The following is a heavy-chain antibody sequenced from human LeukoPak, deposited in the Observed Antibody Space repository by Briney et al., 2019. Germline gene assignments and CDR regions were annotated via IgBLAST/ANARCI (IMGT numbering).Heavy chain of an antibody. D-gene: IGHD6-13*01. J-gene: IGHJ4*02. CDR1: GXTFSSYG. CDR2: ISISGGTI. V-gene: IGHV3-48*02. Sequence: GGSLRLSCAASGXTFSSYGMNWVRQAPGKGLESVSYISISGGTIYYADSVKGRFTISRDNAKNSLYLQMNSLRDEDTAVYYCARDRSSSAAPSLSYWGQGTLVTVSS. CDR3: ARDRSSSAAPSLSY.